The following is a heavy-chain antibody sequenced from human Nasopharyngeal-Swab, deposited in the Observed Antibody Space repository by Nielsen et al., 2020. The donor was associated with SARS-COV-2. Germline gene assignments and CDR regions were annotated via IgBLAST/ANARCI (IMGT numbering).Heavy chain of an antibody. CDR3: ARDLEGVWYFDL. CDR1: GFTFSSYD. Sequence: GGSLRLSCAASGFTFSSYDMHWVRQAPGKGLEWVSAIGTAGDTYYPGSVKGRFTISRENAKNSLYLQMNSLRAGDTAVYYCARDLEGVWYFDLWGRGTLVTVSS. D-gene: IGHD3-16*01. J-gene: IGHJ2*01. CDR2: IGTAGDT. V-gene: IGHV3-13*01.